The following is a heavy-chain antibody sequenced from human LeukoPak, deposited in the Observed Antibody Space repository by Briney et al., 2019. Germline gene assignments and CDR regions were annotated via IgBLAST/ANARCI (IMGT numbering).Heavy chain of an antibody. J-gene: IGHJ6*03. D-gene: IGHD2-2*01. CDR1: GYTFTGYY. CDR3: ARVQWDCSSTSCPPYYYYYMDV. V-gene: IGHV1-69*05. CDR2: IIPIFGTA. Sequence: SVKVSCKASGYTFTGYYMHWVRQAPGQGLEWMGGIIPIFGTANYAQKFQGRVTITTDESTSTAYMELSSLRSEDTAVYYCARVQWDCSSTSCPPYYYYYMDVWGKGTTVTVSS.